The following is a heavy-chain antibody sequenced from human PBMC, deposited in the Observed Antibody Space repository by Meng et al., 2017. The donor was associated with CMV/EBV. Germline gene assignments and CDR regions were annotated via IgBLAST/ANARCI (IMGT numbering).Heavy chain of an antibody. J-gene: IGHJ4*02. Sequence: GESLKISCTASGFTFGYYAMSWVRQASGKGLEWVGFIRSKAYGGTTEYAASVKGRFTISRDDSKSIAYLQMNSLKTEDTAVYYCTRDADRYCSSTSCVPFNYWGQGTMVTVSS. CDR1: GFTFGYYA. CDR2: IRSKAYGGTT. CDR3: TRDADRYCSSTSCVPFNY. V-gene: IGHV3-49*04. D-gene: IGHD2-2*01.